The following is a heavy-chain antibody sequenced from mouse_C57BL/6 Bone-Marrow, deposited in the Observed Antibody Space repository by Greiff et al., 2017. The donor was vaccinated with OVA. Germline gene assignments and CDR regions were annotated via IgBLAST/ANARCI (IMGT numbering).Heavy chain of an antibody. J-gene: IGHJ3*01. D-gene: IGHD2-4*01. Sequence: EVQVVESGGGLVKPGGSLKLSCAASGFTFSSYAMSWVRQTPEKRLEWVATISDGGSYTYYPDNVKGRFTISRDNAKNNLYLQMSHLKSEETAMYYCARVPFYYDSRWGQGTLVTVSA. CDR1: GFTFSSYA. CDR3: ARVPFYYDSR. V-gene: IGHV5-4*01. CDR2: ISDGGSYT.